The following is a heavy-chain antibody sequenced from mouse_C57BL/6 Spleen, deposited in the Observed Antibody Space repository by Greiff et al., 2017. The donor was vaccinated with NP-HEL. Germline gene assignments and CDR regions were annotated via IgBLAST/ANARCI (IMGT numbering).Heavy chain of an antibody. Sequence: EVQLQQSGPGLVKPSQSLSLTCSVTGYSITSGYYWNWIRQFPGNQLEWMGYISYDGSNNYNPSLKNRISITRDTSKNQFFLKLNSVTTEDTATYYCARSTVVEAVDYWGQGTTLTVSS. CDR3: ARSTVVEAVDY. V-gene: IGHV3-6*01. CDR2: ISYDGSN. J-gene: IGHJ2*01. CDR1: GYSITSGYY. D-gene: IGHD1-1*01.